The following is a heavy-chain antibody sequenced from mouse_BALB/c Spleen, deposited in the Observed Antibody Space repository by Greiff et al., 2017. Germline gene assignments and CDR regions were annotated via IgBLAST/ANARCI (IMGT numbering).Heavy chain of an antibody. CDR2: IDPENGNT. V-gene: IGHV14-1*02. CDR3: ARLRPAWFAY. CDR1: GFNIKDYY. Sequence: VQLQQSGAELVRPGALVKLSCKASGFNIKDYYMHWVKQRPEQGLEWIGWIDPENGNTIYDPKFQGKASITADTSSNTAYLQLSSLTSEDTAVYYCARLRPAWFAYWGQGTLVTVSA. J-gene: IGHJ3*01. D-gene: IGHD1-1*01.